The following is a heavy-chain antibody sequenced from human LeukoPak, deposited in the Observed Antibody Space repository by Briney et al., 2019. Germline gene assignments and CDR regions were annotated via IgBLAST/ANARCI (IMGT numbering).Heavy chain of an antibody. J-gene: IGHJ4*02. V-gene: IGHV4-31*03. CDR2: INCSGST. CDR1: GGSISSGGYY. Sequence: PSETLSLTCTVSGGSISSGGYYWIWIRQHTGKDRVGVGYINCSGSTYYNPSLKSSVTISVDTSKNQFSLKLSSVTAADTAVYYCARVVRGDSGYDGGGSFDYWGQGTLVTVSS. CDR3: ARVVRGDSGYDGGGSFDY. D-gene: IGHD5-12*01.